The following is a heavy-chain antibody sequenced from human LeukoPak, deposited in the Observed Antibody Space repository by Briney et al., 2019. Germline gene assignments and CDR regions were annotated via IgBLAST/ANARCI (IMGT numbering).Heavy chain of an antibody. CDR1: GFTFDDYA. D-gene: IGHD3-22*01. Sequence: PGGSLRLSCAASGFTFDDYAMHWVRQAPGKGLEWVSGISWNSGSIVYADSVKGRFTISRDNAKNSLYLQMNSLRAEDTALYYCAKDTGYDSSGYLGYYFDYWGQGTLVTVSS. CDR3: AKDTGYDSSGYLGYYFDY. V-gene: IGHV3-9*01. J-gene: IGHJ4*02. CDR2: ISWNSGSI.